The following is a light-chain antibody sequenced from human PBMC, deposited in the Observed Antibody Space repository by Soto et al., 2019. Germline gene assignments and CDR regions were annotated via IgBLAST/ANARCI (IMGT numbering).Light chain of an antibody. J-gene: IGKJ5*01. CDR3: QQLNDSPPIT. CDR1: LDMNNY. Sequence: IQLTQSRSFLSASVGDRVIITCRASLDMNNYLAWYQQTPGKAPKLLIYGAYTLQSGVPSRFSGSGSGTEFSLTISSLQPEDFATYYCQQLNDSPPITFGQGTRLEI. V-gene: IGKV1-9*01. CDR2: GAY.